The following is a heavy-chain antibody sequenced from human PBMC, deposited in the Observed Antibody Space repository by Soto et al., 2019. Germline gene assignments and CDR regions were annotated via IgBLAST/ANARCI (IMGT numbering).Heavy chain of an antibody. CDR2: ISYSGST. J-gene: IGHJ4*02. Sequence: PSETLSLTCTVSGGSVSTSSDFWDWLRQPPGKGLEWIGSISYSGSTYYNPSLKSRVTISIDTSKNQFSLKLSSVTAPDTAVYFCARHQCNGNFRGLFDYSGQGTLVTVSS. CDR3: ARHQCNGNFRGLFDY. D-gene: IGHD2-8*01. CDR1: GGSVSTSSDF. V-gene: IGHV4-39*01.